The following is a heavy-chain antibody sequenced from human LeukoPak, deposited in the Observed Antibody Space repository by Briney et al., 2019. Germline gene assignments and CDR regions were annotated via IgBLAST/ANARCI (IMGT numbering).Heavy chain of an antibody. Sequence: PGGSLRLSCAASGFTFSDYSINWVRQAPGEGLEWVSSISTVSTYTNYADSVRGRCSISRDNAKGLLYLQMSNLRDEDTGVYYCARDASGYFHYYYMDVWGKGTTVTVSS. J-gene: IGHJ6*03. V-gene: IGHV3-21*01. CDR3: ARDASGYFHYYYMDV. D-gene: IGHD3-3*01. CDR2: ISTVSTYT. CDR1: GFTFSDYS.